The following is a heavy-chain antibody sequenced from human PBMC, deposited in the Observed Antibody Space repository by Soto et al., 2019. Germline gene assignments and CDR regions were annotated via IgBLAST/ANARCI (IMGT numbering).Heavy chain of an antibody. J-gene: IGHJ4*02. Sequence: PSETLSLTCTVSGGSISSSSYYWGWIRQPPGKGLEWIGSIYYSGSTYYNTSLKSRVTISVDTSKNQFSLKLSSVTAADTDVYYCASLDYYDYIWGSYRYPLYFDYWGQGTLVTVSS. CDR3: ASLDYYDYIWGSYRYPLYFDY. V-gene: IGHV4-39*01. D-gene: IGHD3-16*02. CDR2: IYYSGST. CDR1: GGSISSSSYY.